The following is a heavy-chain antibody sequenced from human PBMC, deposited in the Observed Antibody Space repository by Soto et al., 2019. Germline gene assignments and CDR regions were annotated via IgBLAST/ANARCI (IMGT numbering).Heavy chain of an antibody. J-gene: IGHJ5*02. Sequence: GGSLRLSCAASGFTFNTYAMSWVRQAPGKGLEWVSVISGNGGSTSYADSVKGRFTISRDNSRNTLFLQMSSLRAEDTAVYYCARFRPAAGTLLAFDPWGQGTPVTVSS. V-gene: IGHV3-23*01. CDR1: GFTFNTYA. D-gene: IGHD6-13*01. CDR3: ARFRPAAGTLLAFDP. CDR2: ISGNGGST.